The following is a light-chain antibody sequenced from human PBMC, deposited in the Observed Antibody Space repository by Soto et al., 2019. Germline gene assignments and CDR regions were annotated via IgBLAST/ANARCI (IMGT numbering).Light chain of an antibody. J-gene: IGLJ1*01. CDR3: CSHAGSYTYV. CDR1: SSDVGGYNY. CDR2: DVT. V-gene: IGLV2-11*01. Sequence: QSVLTQPRSVSGSPGQSLTISCTGTSSDVGGYNYVSCYQQYPGKVPKLMIYDVTKRPSGVPDRFSGSKSGNTASLTISGLQAEDEADYYCCSHAGSYTYVFGTGTKVTVL.